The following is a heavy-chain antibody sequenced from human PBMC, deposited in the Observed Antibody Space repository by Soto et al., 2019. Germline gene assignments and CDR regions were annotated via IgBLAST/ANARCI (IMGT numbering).Heavy chain of an antibody. Sequence: SETLSLTCTVSGGSISSYYWSWFRQPPGKGLEWIGYIYYSGSTNQNPSLKSRVTTSVDTSKNQFSLKLSSVTAADTAVYYCARGYGGKGWGTFDIWGQGTMVT. V-gene: IGHV4-59*01. D-gene: IGHD2-15*01. CDR3: ARGYGGKGWGTFDI. J-gene: IGHJ3*02. CDR2: IYYSGST. CDR1: GGSISSYY.